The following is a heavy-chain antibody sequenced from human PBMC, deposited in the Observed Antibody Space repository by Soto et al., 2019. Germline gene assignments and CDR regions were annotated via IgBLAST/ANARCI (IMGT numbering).Heavy chain of an antibody. V-gene: IGHV1-69*13. CDR1: GGTFSSYA. CDR2: IIPIFGTA. D-gene: IGHD3-22*01. Sequence: SVKVSCKASGGTFSSYAISWVRQAPGQGLEWMGGIIPIFGTANYAQKFQGRVTITADESTSTAYMELSSLRSEDTAVYYCARKGSSGYSGYYYYGMDVWGQGTTVTVSS. CDR3: ARKGSSGYSGYYYYGMDV. J-gene: IGHJ6*02.